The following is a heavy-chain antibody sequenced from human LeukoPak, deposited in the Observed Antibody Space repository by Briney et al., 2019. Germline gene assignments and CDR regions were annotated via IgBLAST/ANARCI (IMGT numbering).Heavy chain of an antibody. CDR2: ISSSGSTI. CDR3: ARATPITIFGVTSGGMDV. V-gene: IGHV3-11*01. CDR1: EFTFSDYY. D-gene: IGHD3-3*01. Sequence: PGGSLRLSCAASEFTFSDYYMSWIRQAPGKGLEWVSYISSSGSTIYYADSVKGRFTISRDNAKNSLYLQMNSLRAEDTAVYYCARATPITIFGVTSGGMDVWGQGTTVTVSS. J-gene: IGHJ6*02.